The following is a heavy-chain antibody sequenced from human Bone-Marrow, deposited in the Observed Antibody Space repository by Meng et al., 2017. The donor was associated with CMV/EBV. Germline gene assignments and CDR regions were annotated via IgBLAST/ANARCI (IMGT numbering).Heavy chain of an antibody. Sequence: SVKVSCKASGGTFSSYTISWVRQAPGQGLEWMGRIIPILGIANYAQKFQGRVTITADKSTSTAYMELSSLRSEDTAVYYCARGFAGQDAFDIWGQEPMVTVSS. V-gene: IGHV1-69*02. CDR1: GGTFSSYT. J-gene: IGHJ3*02. CDR2: IIPILGIA. CDR3: ARGFAGQDAFDI.